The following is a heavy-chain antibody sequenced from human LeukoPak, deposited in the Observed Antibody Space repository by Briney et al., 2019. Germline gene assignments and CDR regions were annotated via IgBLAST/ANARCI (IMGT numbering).Heavy chain of an antibody. J-gene: IGHJ4*02. Sequence: SEPLSLPCPLSGGSISSNYWSWIRQPAAKGLEWIGRINTSGSTNYSPSLTRRVSFSVDTSRNQFSLRLSSVTAADTAVYYCARDGRGYASSWYFDLWGQGTLVTVSS. CDR2: INTSGST. CDR3: ARDGRGYASSWYFDL. V-gene: IGHV4-4*07. D-gene: IGHD6-13*01. CDR1: GGSISSNY.